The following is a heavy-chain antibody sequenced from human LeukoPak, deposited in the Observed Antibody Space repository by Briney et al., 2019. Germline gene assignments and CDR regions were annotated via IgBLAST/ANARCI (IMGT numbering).Heavy chain of an antibody. J-gene: IGHJ4*02. Sequence: SETLSLTCTVSIGTISSSSYYWGWIRQPPGRGLEWIGSISYSGNTYYNASLKSRVIISVDTSTDQFSLKVRFVTAADTAVYYCARHDCGGDCYSSGLIDYWGQGILVTVSS. CDR2: ISYSGNT. CDR1: IGTISSSSYY. V-gene: IGHV4-39*01. CDR3: ARHDCGGDCYSSGLIDY. D-gene: IGHD2-21*02.